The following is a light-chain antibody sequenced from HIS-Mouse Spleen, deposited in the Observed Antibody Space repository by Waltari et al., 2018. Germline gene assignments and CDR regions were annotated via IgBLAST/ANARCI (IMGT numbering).Light chain of an antibody. Sequence: SSELTQDPAVSVALGQPVRITCQGDSLSSYYARWYQQKPGQAPVLVIYGKNNRPSGIPDRFSGSSSGNTASLTITGAQAEDEADYYCNSRDSSGNHWVFGGGTKLTVL. CDR3: NSRDSSGNHWV. J-gene: IGLJ3*02. CDR2: GKN. CDR1: SLSSYY. V-gene: IGLV3-19*01.